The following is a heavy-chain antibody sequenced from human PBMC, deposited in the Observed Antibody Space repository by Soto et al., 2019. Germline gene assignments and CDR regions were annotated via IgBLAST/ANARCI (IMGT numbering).Heavy chain of an antibody. V-gene: IGHV3-30*18. Sequence: GGSLRLSCAASGFTFSSYGMHWVRQAPGKGLEWVAVISYDGSNKYYADSVKGRFTISRDNSKNTLYLQMNSLRAEDTAVYYCAKPYSSSWYYFDYWGQGTLVTVSS. D-gene: IGHD6-13*01. CDR3: AKPYSSSWYYFDY. CDR2: ISYDGSNK. J-gene: IGHJ4*02. CDR1: GFTFSSYG.